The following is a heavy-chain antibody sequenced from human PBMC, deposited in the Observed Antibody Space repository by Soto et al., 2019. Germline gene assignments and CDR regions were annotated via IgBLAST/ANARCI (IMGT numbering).Heavy chain of an antibody. D-gene: IGHD4-17*01. CDR2: ISGSGSNP. CDR1: GFTFSSYA. CDR3: AKTASMTIRDGFDH. V-gene: IGHV3-23*01. J-gene: IGHJ4*02. Sequence: EVQVLESGGGLVQPGGSLRLSCAASGFTFSSYAMSWVRQAPGQGLEWVSAISGSGSNPYYADSVKGRFTISRDNSKNTLYLPMNSLRAEDTALYYCAKTASMTIRDGFDHWCQGTLVTVSS.